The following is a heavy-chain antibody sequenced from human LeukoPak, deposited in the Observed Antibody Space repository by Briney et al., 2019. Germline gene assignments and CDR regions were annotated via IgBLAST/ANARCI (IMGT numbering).Heavy chain of an antibody. Sequence: GGSLRLSCAASGFNFTDYYMSWIRQAPGKGLEWFSSISGSGSAIYYADSVRGRFTISRDNAKNSLYLHLNSLRAEDTAVYYCARDMSSGYDYWGQGTLVTVSS. CDR2: ISGSGSAI. V-gene: IGHV3-11*04. J-gene: IGHJ4*02. CDR1: GFNFTDYY. D-gene: IGHD5-12*01. CDR3: ARDMSSGYDY.